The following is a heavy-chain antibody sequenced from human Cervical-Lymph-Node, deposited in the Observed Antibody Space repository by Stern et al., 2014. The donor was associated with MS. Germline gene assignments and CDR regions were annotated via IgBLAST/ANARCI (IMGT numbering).Heavy chain of an antibody. D-gene: IGHD5-18*01. CDR1: AGTFSSYA. V-gene: IGHV1-69*01. J-gene: IGHJ6*02. CDR3: ARAAMVIHYYYYGMDV. Sequence: VQLVESGAEVKKPGSSVKVSCKASAGTFSSYAISWVRQAPGQGLEWMVGILPIFGTANYAQKFQGRVTITADESTSTAYMELSSLRSEDTAVYYCARAAMVIHYYYYGMDVWGQGTTVTVSS. CDR2: ILPIFGTA.